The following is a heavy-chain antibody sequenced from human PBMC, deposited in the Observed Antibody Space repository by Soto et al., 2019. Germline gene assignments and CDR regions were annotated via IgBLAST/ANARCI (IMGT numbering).Heavy chain of an antibody. CDR2: IYYSGST. Sequence: QVQLQESGPGLVKPSQTLSLTCTVSGCSISSGGYYWSWIRQHPGKGLEWIGYIYYSGSTYYNPSLKSRVTISVDTSKHQFSLKLSSVTAADTAVYYCARYCSGGSCYFGRRFDYWGQGTLVTVSS. V-gene: IGHV4-31*03. CDR3: ARYCSGGSCYFGRRFDY. J-gene: IGHJ4*02. CDR1: GCSISSGGYY. D-gene: IGHD2-15*01.